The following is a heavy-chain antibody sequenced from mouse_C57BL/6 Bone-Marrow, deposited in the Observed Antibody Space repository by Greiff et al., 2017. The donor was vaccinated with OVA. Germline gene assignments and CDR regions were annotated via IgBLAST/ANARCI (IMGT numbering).Heavy chain of an antibody. Sequence: EVKLVESGGGLVQPGGSLSLSCAASGFTFTDYYMSWVRQPPGKALEWLGFIRNKANGYTTEYSASVKGRFTISRENSQSILYLQMNALRAEDSATYYCASLYYYYGSSYAMDYWGQGTSVTVSS. CDR1: GFTFTDYY. CDR3: ASLYYYYGSSYAMDY. CDR2: IRNKANGYTT. V-gene: IGHV7-3*01. D-gene: IGHD1-1*01. J-gene: IGHJ4*01.